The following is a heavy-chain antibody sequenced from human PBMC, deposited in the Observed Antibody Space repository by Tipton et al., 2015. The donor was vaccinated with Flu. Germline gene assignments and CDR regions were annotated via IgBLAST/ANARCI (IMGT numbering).Heavy chain of an antibody. CDR1: GFIFSNYG. CDR3: ARGYYYDSSGYFQSIDY. J-gene: IGHJ4*02. V-gene: IGHV3-21*01. Sequence: SLRLSCAASGFIFSNYGMNWVRQAPGKGLEWVSSISSSSSYIYYADSAKGRFTVSRDNARNSLYLQMGSLRAEDTAVYYCARGYYYDSSGYFQSIDYWGQGTLVTVSS. D-gene: IGHD3-22*01. CDR2: ISSSSSYI.